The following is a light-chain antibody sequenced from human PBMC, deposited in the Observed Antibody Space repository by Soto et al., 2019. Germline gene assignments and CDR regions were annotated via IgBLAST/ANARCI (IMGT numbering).Light chain of an antibody. CDR3: QQYNNWPLT. CDR1: QSVSSL. CDR2: GAS. V-gene: IGKV3-15*01. J-gene: IGKJ4*01. Sequence: EVVMTQSPATLSVSQGERATLSCRASQSVSSLLAWYQQKPGQAPRLLIYGASTRATGIPDRFSASGSGTEFALTFSSLQSGDFAVYYCQQYNNWPLTFGGGTKV.